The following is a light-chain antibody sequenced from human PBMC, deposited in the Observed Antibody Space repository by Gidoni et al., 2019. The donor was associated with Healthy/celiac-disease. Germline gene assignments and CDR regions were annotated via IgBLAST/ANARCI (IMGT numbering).Light chain of an antibody. CDR3: QQYDNLPLT. Sequence: DIQMTQSPSSLSPSVGDRVTITCQASQDISNYLNWYQQKPGKAPKLLIYDASNLETGVPSRFSGSGSGTYFTFTISSLQPEDIATYYCQQYDNLPLTFGGGTKVEIK. J-gene: IGKJ4*01. CDR1: QDISNY. V-gene: IGKV1-33*01. CDR2: DAS.